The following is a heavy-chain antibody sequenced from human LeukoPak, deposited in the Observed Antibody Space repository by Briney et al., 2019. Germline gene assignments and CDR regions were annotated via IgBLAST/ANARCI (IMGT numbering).Heavy chain of an antibody. D-gene: IGHD2-15*01. CDR2: INSDGSST. J-gene: IGHJ6*02. Sequence: PGGSLRLSCAASGFTFSSYWMHWVRQAPGKGLVWVSRINSDGSSTSYADSVKGRFTISRDNAKNTLYLQMNSLRAEDTAVYYCARDSDCSGGSCYFHYYYYGMDVWGQGTTVTVSS. CDR1: GFTFSSYW. V-gene: IGHV3-74*01. CDR3: ARDSDCSGGSCYFHYYYYGMDV.